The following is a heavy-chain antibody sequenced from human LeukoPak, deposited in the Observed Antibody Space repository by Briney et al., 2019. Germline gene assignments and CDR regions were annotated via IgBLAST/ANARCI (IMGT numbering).Heavy chain of an antibody. CDR2: INPSGGTT. D-gene: IGHD3-10*01. Sequence: ASVKVSCKASGYSFIIYYIHWVRQAPGQGLEWMGIINPSGGTTTYAQKFQGRVTMTRDTSTSTVSMELSSLRSEDTAVYYCAREQVITMVRGPFDYWGQGTLVTVSS. V-gene: IGHV1-46*01. CDR1: GYSFIIYY. CDR3: AREQVITMVRGPFDY. J-gene: IGHJ4*02.